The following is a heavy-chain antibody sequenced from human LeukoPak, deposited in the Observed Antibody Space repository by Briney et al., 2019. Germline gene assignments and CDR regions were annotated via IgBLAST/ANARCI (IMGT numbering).Heavy chain of an antibody. V-gene: IGHV1-18*04. CDR2: ISAYNGDT. Sequence: ASVKVSCKASGYTLNKHGITWERQAPGQGLEWMGWISAYNGDTKYSQKFQGRVTLLTDTSASSAYMELRSLRSDDTAVYYCARDPSNTSGWSPYFDYWGQGALVTVSS. CDR1: GYTLNKHG. D-gene: IGHD6-19*01. J-gene: IGHJ4*02. CDR3: ARDPSNTSGWSPYFDY.